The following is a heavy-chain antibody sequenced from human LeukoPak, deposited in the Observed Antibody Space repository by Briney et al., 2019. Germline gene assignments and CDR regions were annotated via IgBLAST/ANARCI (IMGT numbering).Heavy chain of an antibody. J-gene: IGHJ4*02. CDR3: TIIPNVILFTHYFEY. Sequence: GASVTVSFKASGGVFTTYAISWVRQAPGQGLEWMGSIIPFLGTTNYAQKFQGRVTITADEPTRTAYMELTYVRSDDTAVYYCTIIPNVILFTHYFEYWGQGTLVTVSS. D-gene: IGHD2-21*01. CDR1: GGVFTTYA. CDR2: IIPFLGTT. V-gene: IGHV1-69*11.